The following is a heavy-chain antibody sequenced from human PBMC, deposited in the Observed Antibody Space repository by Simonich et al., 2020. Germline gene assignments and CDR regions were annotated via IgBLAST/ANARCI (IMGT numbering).Heavy chain of an antibody. CDR1: GYTFTSYG. CDR2: SSAYNGNT. D-gene: IGHD2-15*01. J-gene: IGHJ4*02. Sequence: QVQLVQSGAEVKKPGASVKVSCQASGYTFTSYGIRWVRQAPGQGLVWMGMSSAYNGNTNYAQKLKGRVTMTTDTSTSTAYMELRSLRSDDTAVYYCARASRGTWWYYYFDYWGQGTLVTVSS. CDR3: ARASRGTWWYYYFDY. V-gene: IGHV1-18*01.